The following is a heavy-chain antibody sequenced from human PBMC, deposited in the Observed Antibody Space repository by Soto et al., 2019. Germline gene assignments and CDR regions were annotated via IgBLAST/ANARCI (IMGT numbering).Heavy chain of an antibody. J-gene: IGHJ6*01. CDR1: GYTFTSYG. CDR2: ISAYNGNT. Sequence: AAVKVSCKASGYTFTSYGISWVRQAPGQGLEWMGWISAYNGNTNYAQKLQGRVTMTTDTSTSTAYMELRSLRSDDTAVYYCAGISGAYNYYYGMDVWGQGTTVTV. V-gene: IGHV1-18*04. D-gene: IGHD3-10*01. CDR3: AGISGAYNYYYGMDV.